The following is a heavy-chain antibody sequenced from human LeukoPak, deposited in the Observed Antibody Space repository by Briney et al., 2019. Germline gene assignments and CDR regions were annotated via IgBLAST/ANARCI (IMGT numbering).Heavy chain of an antibody. CDR3: AERAVVIRVILVGFHKEAYYFDS. D-gene: IGHD3-22*01. J-gene: IGHJ4*02. V-gene: IGHV3-23*01. Sequence: PGGSLRLSCAVSGITLSNYGMSWVRQAPGKGLEWVAGISESGGRTNYADSVKGRFTISRDNPKNTLYLQMNSLRAEETALYFCAERAVVIRVILVGFHKEAYYFDSWGQGALVTVS. CDR1: GITLSNYG. CDR2: ISESGGRT.